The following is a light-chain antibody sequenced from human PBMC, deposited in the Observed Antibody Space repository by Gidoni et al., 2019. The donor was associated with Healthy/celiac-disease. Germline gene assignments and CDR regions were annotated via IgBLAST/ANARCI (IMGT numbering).Light chain of an antibody. CDR3: QQYNNWPPYT. CDR2: GAS. V-gene: IGKV3-15*01. Sequence: EIVMTQSPATLAVSPGERATLSFRASQSVNSNLAWYQQKPGQAPRLLIYGASTRATGIPSSFSGSGSGTEFTLTISSLQSEDFAVYYCQQYNNWPPYTFGQGTKLEIK. CDR1: QSVNSN. J-gene: IGKJ2*01.